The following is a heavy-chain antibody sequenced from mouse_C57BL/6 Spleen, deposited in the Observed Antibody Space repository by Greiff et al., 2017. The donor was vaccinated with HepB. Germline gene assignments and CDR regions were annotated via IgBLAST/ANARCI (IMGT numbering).Heavy chain of an antibody. CDR3: ARLDDCFFAY. CDR1: GYTFTSYW. J-gene: IGHJ3*01. Sequence: VQLQQPGAELVRPGSSVKLSCKASGYTFTSYWMHWVKQRPIQGLEWIGNIDPSISKTNYNQKFKDKATLTVDKSSSTAYMQLSSLTSEDSAVYYCARLDDCFFAYWGQGTMVTVSA. D-gene: IGHD2-4*01. V-gene: IGHV1-52*01. CDR2: IDPSISKT.